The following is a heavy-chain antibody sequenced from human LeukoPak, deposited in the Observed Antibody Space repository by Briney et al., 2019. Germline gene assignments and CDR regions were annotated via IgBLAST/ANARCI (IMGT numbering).Heavy chain of an antibody. CDR2: IYHSGST. V-gene: IGHV4-59*12. J-gene: IGHJ3*02. CDR1: GGSISSYS. D-gene: IGHD4/OR15-4a*01. Sequence: SETLSLTCTVSGGSISSYSWSWIRQPPGKGLEWIGYIYHSGSTYYNPSLKSRVTISVDTSKNQFSLKLSSVTAADTAVYYCAREALKTHAFDIWGQGTMVTVSS. CDR3: AREALKTHAFDI.